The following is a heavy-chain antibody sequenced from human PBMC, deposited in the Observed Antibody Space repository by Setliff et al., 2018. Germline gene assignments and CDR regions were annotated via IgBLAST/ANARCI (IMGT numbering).Heavy chain of an antibody. D-gene: IGHD3-10*01. V-gene: IGHV4-39*01. CDR3: ARHTIAMSTIISYFDY. J-gene: IGHJ4*02. Sequence: SETLSLTCTVSSGSISSDNYYWGWIRQPPGKGLEWIGTLSYNGNAYYTPSLKSRVTISIDTSKNQFSLKLSSVTAANTAVYYCARHTIAMSTIISYFDYWGQGTLVTVSS. CDR2: LSYNGNA. CDR1: SGSISSDNYY.